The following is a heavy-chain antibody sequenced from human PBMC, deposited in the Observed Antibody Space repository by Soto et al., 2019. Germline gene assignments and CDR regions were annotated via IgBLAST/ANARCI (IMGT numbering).Heavy chain of an antibody. CDR2: IYYSGST. CDR1: GGSVSSGSYY. CDR3: ARTWANYDFWSGYPYYFDY. D-gene: IGHD3-3*01. Sequence: SETLSLTCTVSGGSVSSGSYYWSWIRQPPGKGLEWIGYIYYSGSTNYNPSLKSRVTISVDTSKNQFSLKLSSVTAADTAVYYCARTWANYDFWSGYPYYFDYWGQGTXVTVSS. V-gene: IGHV4-61*01. J-gene: IGHJ4*02.